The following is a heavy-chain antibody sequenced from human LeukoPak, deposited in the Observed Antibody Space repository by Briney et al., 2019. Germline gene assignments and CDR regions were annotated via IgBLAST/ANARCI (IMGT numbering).Heavy chain of an antibody. CDR2: IDPSGGST. CDR3: ARLSQQTFDI. J-gene: IGHJ3*02. CDR1: GYTFSGYY. V-gene: IGHV1-46*01. Sequence: GASVKVSCKASGYTFSGYYIHWVQQAPGQGLEWMGIIDPSGGSTSYAQKFQGRVTMTRDTSTSTVYMELSSLRSDDTAVYYCARLSQQTFDIWGQGTLVTVSS.